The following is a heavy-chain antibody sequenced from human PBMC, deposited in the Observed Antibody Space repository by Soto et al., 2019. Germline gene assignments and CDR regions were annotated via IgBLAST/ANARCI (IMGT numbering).Heavy chain of an antibody. V-gene: IGHV3-30-3*01. D-gene: IGHD2-2*01. Sequence: PGGSLRLSCAASGFTFSSYAMHWVRQAPGKGLEWVAVISYDGSNKYYADSVKGRFTISRDNSKNTLYLQMNSLRAEDTAVYYCAGDGLYCSSTSCFPDAFDIWGQGTMVTVSS. J-gene: IGHJ3*02. CDR2: ISYDGSNK. CDR1: GFTFSSYA. CDR3: AGDGLYCSSTSCFPDAFDI.